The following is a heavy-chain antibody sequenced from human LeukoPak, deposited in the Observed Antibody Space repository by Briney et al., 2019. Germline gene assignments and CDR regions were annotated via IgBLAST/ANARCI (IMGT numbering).Heavy chain of an antibody. CDR3: AREAVHYGSGSHDY. V-gene: IGHV4-59*12. J-gene: IGHJ4*02. CDR2: IYYSGST. CDR1: GGSISSYY. Sequence: SETLSLTCTVSGGSISSYYWSWIRQPPGKGLEWIGYIYYSGSTNYNPSLKSRVTISVDTSKNQFSLKLSSVTAADTAVYYCAREAVHYGSGSHDYWGQGTLVAVSS. D-gene: IGHD3-10*01.